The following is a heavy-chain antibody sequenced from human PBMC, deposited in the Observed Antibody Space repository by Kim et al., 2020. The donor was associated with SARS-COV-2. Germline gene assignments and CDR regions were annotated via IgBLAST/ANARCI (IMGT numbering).Heavy chain of an antibody. J-gene: IGHJ4*02. V-gene: IGHV3-74*01. CDR3: ARPLYDYVWGTY. CDR2: INSDGTTT. D-gene: IGHD3-16*01. Sequence: GGSLRLSCAASGLTFSSTWMHWVRQAPGGGLVWVSRINSDGTTTNYADSVKGRFSISRDNAKNTLYLQMTSLRAEDTAIYYCARPLYDYVWGTYWGQGTLVTVSS. CDR1: GLTFSSTW.